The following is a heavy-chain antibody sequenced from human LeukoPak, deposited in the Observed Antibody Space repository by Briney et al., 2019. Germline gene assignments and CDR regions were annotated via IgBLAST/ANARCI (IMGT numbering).Heavy chain of an antibody. J-gene: IGHJ4*02. CDR2: IDGSGDNT. CDR1: GFTFGSYA. CDR3: AKEDRLRTIDY. V-gene: IGHV3-23*01. D-gene: IGHD4-17*01. Sequence: GGSLRLSCAASGFTFGSYAVSWVRQAPEKGLEWVSAIDGSGDNTYYADSVKGRLTISRDNSKNTLYLQMNSLRAEDTAVYYCAKEDRLRTIDYWGQGTLVTVSS.